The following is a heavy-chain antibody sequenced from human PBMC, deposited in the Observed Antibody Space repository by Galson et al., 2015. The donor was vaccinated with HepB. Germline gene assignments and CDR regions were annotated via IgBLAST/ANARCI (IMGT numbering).Heavy chain of an antibody. Sequence: SLRLSCAASGFTVSSNYMSWVRQAPGKGLGWVGRIKSKTDGGTTDYAAPVKGRFTISRDDSKNTLYLQMNSLKTEDTAVYYCTTDLLWGWLVPGGHREDYWGQGTLVTVSS. CDR1: GFTVSSNY. J-gene: IGHJ4*02. CDR2: IKSKTDGGTT. D-gene: IGHD2-21*02. CDR3: TTDLLWGWLVPGGHREDY. V-gene: IGHV3-15*01.